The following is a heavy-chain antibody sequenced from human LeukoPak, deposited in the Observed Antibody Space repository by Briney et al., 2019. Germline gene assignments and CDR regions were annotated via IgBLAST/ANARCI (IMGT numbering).Heavy chain of an antibody. CDR3: AKDYSFVGGFDY. CDR1: GFTFSSYG. J-gene: IGHJ4*02. Sequence: QPGRSLRLSCAASGFTFSSYGMHWVRQAPGKGLEWVAVISYDGSNKYYADSVKGRFTISRDNSKNTLYLQMNSLRAEDTAVYYCAKDYSFVGGFDYWGQGTLVTVSA. D-gene: IGHD3-16*01. CDR2: ISYDGSNK. V-gene: IGHV3-30*18.